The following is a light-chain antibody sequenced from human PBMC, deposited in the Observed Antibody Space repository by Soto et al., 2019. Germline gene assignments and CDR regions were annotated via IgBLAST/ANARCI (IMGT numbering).Light chain of an antibody. Sequence: DIQMTQSPSTLSAAVGDRVTITCRASQSISTWLAWYQQKPGKAPNLLIYKTSKLESGVPARFSGSGSGTEFTLTVSSLQPDDFATYYCQQYNGYSPITFGQGTRLEIK. J-gene: IGKJ5*01. CDR3: QQYNGYSPIT. CDR2: KTS. V-gene: IGKV1-5*03. CDR1: QSISTW.